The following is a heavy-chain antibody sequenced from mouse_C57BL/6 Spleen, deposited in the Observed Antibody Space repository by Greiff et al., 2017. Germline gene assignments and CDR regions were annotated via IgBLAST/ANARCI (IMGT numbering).Heavy chain of an antibody. J-gene: IGHJ2*01. CDR3: ARSEVVTTRYYFDY. Sequence: VQLQQSGAELVKPGASVKISCKASGYAFSSYWMNWVKQRPGKGLEWIGQIYPGDGATNYNGKFKGKATLTADKSSSTAYMQLSSLTSEDSAVYFCARSEVVTTRYYFDYGGQGTTLTGSS. D-gene: IGHD2-3*01. CDR2: IYPGDGAT. CDR1: GYAFSSYW. V-gene: IGHV1-80*01.